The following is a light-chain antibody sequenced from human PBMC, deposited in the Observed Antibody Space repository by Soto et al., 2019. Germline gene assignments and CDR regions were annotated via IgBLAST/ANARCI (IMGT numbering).Light chain of an antibody. Sequence: EIVMTQFPATLSVSAGARATLSCRASQSVQSYLAWYQQKPGQAPRLLIYGATTRATGTPARLSGSGSGTEFTLTISSLEFEDSAVYFCQQCSEWPLITFGQGTRLEIK. V-gene: IGKV3-15*01. J-gene: IGKJ5*01. CDR1: QSVQSY. CDR2: GAT. CDR3: QQCSEWPLIT.